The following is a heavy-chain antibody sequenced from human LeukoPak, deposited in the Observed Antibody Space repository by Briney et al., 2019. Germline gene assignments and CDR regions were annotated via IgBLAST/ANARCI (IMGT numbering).Heavy chain of an antibody. J-gene: IGHJ4*02. CDR3: ARGSSGWYYFDY. Sequence: PGGSLRLSCVASGFTFSSYWMHWVRQAPGKGLVWVSRINSDGSSTSYADSVKGRFTISRANAKNTLYLQMNSLRAEDTAVYYCARGSSGWYYFDYWGQGTLATVSS. CDR1: GFTFSSYW. D-gene: IGHD6-19*01. V-gene: IGHV3-74*01. CDR2: INSDGSST.